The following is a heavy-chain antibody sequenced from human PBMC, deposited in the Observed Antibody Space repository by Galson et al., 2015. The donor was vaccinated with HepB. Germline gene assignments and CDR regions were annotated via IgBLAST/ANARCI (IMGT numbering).Heavy chain of an antibody. CDR1: GFNFNKFT. Sequence: SLRLSCAASGFNFNKFTMNWVRQAPGKGLEWVSSISSSSTYIYYADSLKGRFTISRDNAKNSLYLQMNSLTVEDTAVYYCARASQEWLDSSWFDPWGQGTLVTVSS. CDR3: ARASQEWLDSSWFDP. CDR2: ISSSSTYI. J-gene: IGHJ5*02. D-gene: IGHD6-19*01. V-gene: IGHV3-21*01.